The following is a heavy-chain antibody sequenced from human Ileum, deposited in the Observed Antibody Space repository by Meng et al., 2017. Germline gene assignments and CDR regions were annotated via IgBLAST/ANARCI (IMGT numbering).Heavy chain of an antibody. Sequence: QGQLQESGPGLVRPSETPSLICTVSGGSVSRAGYQWGWIRQPPGKGLEWIGYASTNYNPSLKSRVTISLDTSRNQSSLSLSSVTAADTAVYYCARDHMGSLDYWGQGILVTVSS. V-gene: IGHV4-61*08. J-gene: IGHJ4*02. CDR1: GGSVSRAGYQ. CDR3: ARDHMGSLDY. D-gene: IGHD1-26*01. CDR2: AST.